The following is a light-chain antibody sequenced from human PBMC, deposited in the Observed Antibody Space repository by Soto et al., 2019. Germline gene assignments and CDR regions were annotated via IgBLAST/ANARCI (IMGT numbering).Light chain of an antibody. V-gene: IGLV2-8*01. CDR1: SSDIGGYNS. J-gene: IGLJ1*01. CDR3: SSYTDRKNLV. CDR2: DVT. Sequence: QSALTQSPSASGSPGQSVTISCTGTSSDIGGYNSVSWYQQHPGKAPKVMIYDVTKRPSGVPDRFSGSKSGNTASLTVPALQAEDEADYYCSSYTDRKNLVFGTGTKVTVL.